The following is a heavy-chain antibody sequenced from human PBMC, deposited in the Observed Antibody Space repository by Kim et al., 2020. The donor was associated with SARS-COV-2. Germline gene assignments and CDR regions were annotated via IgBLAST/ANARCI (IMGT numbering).Heavy chain of an antibody. Sequence: GSEKYYVDSVKGRFTISRDNAKNSLHLQMNSLRAEDTAVYYCARHPFDYWGQGTLVTVSS. CDR3: ARHPFDY. V-gene: IGHV3-7*01. J-gene: IGHJ4*02. CDR2: GSEK.